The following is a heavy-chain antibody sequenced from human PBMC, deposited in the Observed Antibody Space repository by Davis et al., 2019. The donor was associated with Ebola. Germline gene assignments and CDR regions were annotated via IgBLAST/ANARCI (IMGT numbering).Heavy chain of an antibody. CDR2: TYYRSKWYN. CDR1: GDSVSSNSAA. CDR3: ARRGPDGSLY. J-gene: IGHJ4*02. D-gene: IGHD3-10*01. V-gene: IGHV6-1*01. Sequence: SCAISGDSVSSNSAAWNWIRQSPSRGLEWLGRTYYRSKWYNDYAVSVKSRITINPDTSKNQFSLKLSSVTAADTAVYYCARRGPDGSLYWGQGTLVTVSS.